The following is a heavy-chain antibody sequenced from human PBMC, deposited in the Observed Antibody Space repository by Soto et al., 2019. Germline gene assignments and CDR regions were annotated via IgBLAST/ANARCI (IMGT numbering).Heavy chain of an antibody. CDR3: ARHPSYCSGGSCYPGNWFDP. CDR2: IYYSGST. D-gene: IGHD2-15*01. J-gene: IGHJ5*02. CDR1: GGSISSSSYY. V-gene: IGHV4-39*01. Sequence: PSETLSLTCTVSGGSISSSSYYWGWIRQPPGKGLEWIGGIYYSGSTYYNPSLKSRVTISVDTSKNQFSLKLSSVTAADTAVYYCARHPSYCSGGSCYPGNWFDPWGQGTLVTVSS.